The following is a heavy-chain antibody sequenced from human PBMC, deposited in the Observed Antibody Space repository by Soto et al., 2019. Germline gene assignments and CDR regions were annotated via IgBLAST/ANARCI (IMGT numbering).Heavy chain of an antibody. CDR3: AHRRNYDGSWNEGVFDY. Sequence: QITLKESGPTLVKPTQTLTLTCTFSGFSLTSRPVGLGWVRQPPGKALEWLAFIYWDDDKRYSPSLRSTLTVTKDASKNQVVLTLTNMDHVDTATYYCAHRRNYDGSWNEGVFDYWGQGILVTVSS. CDR2: IYWDDDK. V-gene: IGHV2-5*02. J-gene: IGHJ4*02. D-gene: IGHD3-16*01. CDR1: GFSLTSRPVG.